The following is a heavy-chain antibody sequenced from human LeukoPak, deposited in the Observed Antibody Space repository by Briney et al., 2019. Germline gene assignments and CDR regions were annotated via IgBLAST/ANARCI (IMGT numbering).Heavy chain of an antibody. Sequence: PSETLSLTCAVSGASVTSSKYCSWVRQPPGKGLEWSGQVYHSGSTNYNPSLKSRATISVDNSKNQFSLKLSSVTAADTAVYFCARHGIIYGSGTNFDYWGQGTLVTVSS. V-gene: IGHV4-4*02. J-gene: IGHJ4*02. CDR1: GASVTSSKY. CDR3: ARHGIIYGSGTNFDY. CDR2: VYHSGST. D-gene: IGHD3-10*01.